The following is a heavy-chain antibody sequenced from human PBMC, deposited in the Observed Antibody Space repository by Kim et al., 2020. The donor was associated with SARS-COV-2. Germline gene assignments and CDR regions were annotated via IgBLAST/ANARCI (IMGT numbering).Heavy chain of an antibody. CDR1: GFTFSNAW. CDR2: IKSKTDGGTT. D-gene: IGHD3-10*01. Sequence: GGSLRLSCAASGFTFSNAWMSWVRQAPGKGLEWVGRIKSKTDGGTTDYAAPVKGRFTISRDDSKNTLYLQMNSLKTEDTAVYYCTTDSSSPWAALYGPQYYYGMDVWGQGTTVTVSS. V-gene: IGHV3-15*01. J-gene: IGHJ6*02. CDR3: TTDSSSPWAALYGPQYYYGMDV.